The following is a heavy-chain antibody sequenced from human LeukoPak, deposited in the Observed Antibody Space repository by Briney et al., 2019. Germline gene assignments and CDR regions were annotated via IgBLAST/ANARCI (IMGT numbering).Heavy chain of an antibody. CDR2: IKQDGSEK. CDR3: ARWGDYDFWSGYMDV. CDR1: GFTFSSYW. V-gene: IGHV3-7*01. D-gene: IGHD3-3*01. Sequence: GGSLRLSCAASGFTFSSYWMSWVRQAPGKGLEWVANIKQDGSEKYYVDSVKGRFTISRDNAKNTLYLQMNSLRAEDTAVYYCARWGDYDFWSGYMDVWGKGTTVTVSS. J-gene: IGHJ6*03.